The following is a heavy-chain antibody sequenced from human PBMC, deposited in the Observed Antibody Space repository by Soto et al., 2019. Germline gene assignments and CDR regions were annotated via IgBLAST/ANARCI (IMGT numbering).Heavy chain of an antibody. CDR2: IYYSGST. CDR1: GGSISSYY. CDR3: ARYNRYFDL. J-gene: IGHJ2*01. D-gene: IGHD1-1*01. Sequence: QVQLQESGPGLVKPSETLSLTCTVSGGSISSYYWSWIRQPPGKGLEWIGYIYYSGSTNYNPSLKSRVTISVDTSKNQFSLKLSSVTAADTAVYYCARYNRYFDLWGRGTLVTVSS. V-gene: IGHV4-59*01.